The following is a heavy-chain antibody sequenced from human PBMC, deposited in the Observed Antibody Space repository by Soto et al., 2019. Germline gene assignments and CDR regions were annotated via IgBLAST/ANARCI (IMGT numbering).Heavy chain of an antibody. J-gene: IGHJ4*02. V-gene: IGHV1-18*01. D-gene: IGHD2-21*02. CDR1: GFTFNIFG. CDR3: ARAGAEVTMSCDY. CDR2: ISAKIVDT. Sequence: QIQLVQSGAEVKKPGASVKVSCKTSGFTFNIFGISWARQAPGQGREWRGWISAKIVDTSYAQMFQDRVTMTTDTSTSTAYMEVRSLTSDDTAVYYCARAGAEVTMSCDYWGQGTLVIVST.